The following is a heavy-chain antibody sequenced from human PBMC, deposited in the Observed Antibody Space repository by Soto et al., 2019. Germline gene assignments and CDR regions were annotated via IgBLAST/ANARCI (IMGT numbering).Heavy chain of an antibody. CDR1: GFTVSSSA. CDR2: FSAGGSR. Sequence: GGSLRLSCAASGFTVSSSAMIWVRQAPGKGLEWVATFSAGGSRYYADSVKGRFTISRNSSQNTLYPQMNGLRAEDTALYYCAKDRGSGGIVAGTPDYWGQGTLVTVSS. D-gene: IGHD6-19*01. CDR3: AKDRGSGGIVAGTPDY. V-gene: IGHV3-23*01. J-gene: IGHJ4*02.